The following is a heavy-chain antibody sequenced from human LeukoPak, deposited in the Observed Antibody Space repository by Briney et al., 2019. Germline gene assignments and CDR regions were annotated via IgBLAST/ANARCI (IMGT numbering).Heavy chain of an antibody. Sequence: ASVKVSCKASGYTFTGYYMHWVRQAPGQGLEWMGWINPNSGGTNYAQKFQGRVTMTRDTSISTAYMELSRLRSDDTAVYYCARGSIAVAGGFDYWGQGTPVTVSS. CDR2: INPNSGGT. V-gene: IGHV1-2*02. CDR3: ARGSIAVAGGFDY. CDR1: GYTFTGYY. J-gene: IGHJ4*02. D-gene: IGHD6-19*01.